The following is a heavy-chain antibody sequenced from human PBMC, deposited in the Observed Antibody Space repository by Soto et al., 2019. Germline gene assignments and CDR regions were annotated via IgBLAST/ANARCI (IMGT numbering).Heavy chain of an antibody. CDR3: ATGLGYGDPTHFDY. D-gene: IGHD4-17*01. CDR2: IYYSGST. CDR1: GGSISSSSYY. V-gene: IGHV4-39*01. J-gene: IGHJ4*02. Sequence: QLQLQESGPGLVKPSETLSLTCTVSGGSISSSSYYWGWIRQPPGKGREWIGSIYYSGSTYYNPSLKSRVTLSVDTSKNQFPVKLSSVTAADTTVYYCATGLGYGDPTHFDYWGQGTLVTVSS.